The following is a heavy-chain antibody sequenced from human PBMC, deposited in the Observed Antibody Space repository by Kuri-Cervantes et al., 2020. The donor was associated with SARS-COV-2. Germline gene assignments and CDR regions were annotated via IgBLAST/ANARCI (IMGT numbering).Heavy chain of an antibody. CDR1: GYSISSGYY. J-gene: IGHJ4*02. CDR3: ARGGRDFWRD. CDR2: IYHSGST. D-gene: IGHD3-3*01. V-gene: IGHV4-38-2*01. Sequence: AGSLSLSCAVSGYSISSGYYWGWSRQPPGKGLEGIGSIYHSGSTYYNPSLKSRVTISVDTSKNQFSLKLSSVTVADTAVYYCARGGRDFWRDWGQGTLVTVSS.